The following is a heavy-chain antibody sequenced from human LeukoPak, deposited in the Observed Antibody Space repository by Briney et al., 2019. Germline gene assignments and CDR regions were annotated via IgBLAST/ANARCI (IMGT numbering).Heavy chain of an antibody. V-gene: IGHV3-7*01. J-gene: IGHJ4*02. CDR1: GFTFSSHW. D-gene: IGHD3-10*01. CDR3: ARGPSYGLRSDFLDY. CDR2: VKQDVSEK. Sequence: GGSLTLSCAASGFTFSSHWMTWVRQAPGTGLEWVASVKQDVSEKYYVDSVKGRFTISRDNAKNSLYLQMSSLRVEDTAVYYCARGPSYGLRSDFLDYWGQGTPVTVSS.